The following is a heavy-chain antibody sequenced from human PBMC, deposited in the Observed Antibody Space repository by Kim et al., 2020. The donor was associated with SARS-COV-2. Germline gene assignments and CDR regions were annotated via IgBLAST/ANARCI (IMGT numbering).Heavy chain of an antibody. CDR3: ARDDLAAALYGDY. CDR1: GFTFSSYS. J-gene: IGHJ4*02. CDR2: ISSSSSYI. D-gene: IGHD2-2*01. V-gene: IGHV3-21*01. Sequence: GGSLRLSCAASGFTFSSYSMNWVRQAPGKGLEWVSSISSSSSYIYYADSVKGRFTISRDNAKNSLYLQMNSLRAEDTAVYYCARDDLAAALYGDYWGQGTLVTVSS.